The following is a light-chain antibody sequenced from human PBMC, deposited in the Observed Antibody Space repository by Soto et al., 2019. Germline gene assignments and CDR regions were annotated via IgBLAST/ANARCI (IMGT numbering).Light chain of an antibody. CDR2: DAS. J-gene: IGKJ4*01. V-gene: IGKV1-39*01. CDR1: QRIRSY. Sequence: DIQLTQSPSALSASVGDKVTITCRASQRIRSYLNWVQQKPGKAPKLLICDASSLQTGVPSRFSGSGSGTDFSLTISSLQPEDFATYYCQQYDNLPLTFGGGTKVDIK. CDR3: QQYDNLPLT.